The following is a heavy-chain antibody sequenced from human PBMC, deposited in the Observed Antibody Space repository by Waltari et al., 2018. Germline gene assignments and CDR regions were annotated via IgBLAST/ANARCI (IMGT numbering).Heavy chain of an antibody. V-gene: IGHV3-7*01. CDR1: AFTFSSYC. CDR2: IKQDGSEK. J-gene: IGHJ6*03. CDR3: AREQLDYYYYYMDV. D-gene: IGHD6-13*01. Sequence: EVQLVESGGGLVQPGGSLRLSCAASAFTFSSYCMRWVRQAPGKGLEWVANIKQDGSEKYYVDSVKGRFTISRDNAKNSLYLQMNSLRAEDTAVYYCAREQLDYYYYYMDVWGKGTTVTVSS.